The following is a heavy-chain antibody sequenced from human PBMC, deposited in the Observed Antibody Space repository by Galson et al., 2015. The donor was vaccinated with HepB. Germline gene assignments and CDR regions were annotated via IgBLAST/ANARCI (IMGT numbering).Heavy chain of an antibody. Sequence: SLRLSCAASGFTLSSYDMHWVRQATGKGLEWVSAIGTAGDTYYPGSVKGRFTISRENAKNSLYLQMNSLRAGDTAVYYCARGGGVVNEYYYYYGMDVWGQGTTVTVSS. CDR2: IGTAGDT. J-gene: IGHJ6*02. V-gene: IGHV3-13*01. D-gene: IGHD3-3*01. CDR1: GFTLSSYD. CDR3: ARGGGVVNEYYYYYGMDV.